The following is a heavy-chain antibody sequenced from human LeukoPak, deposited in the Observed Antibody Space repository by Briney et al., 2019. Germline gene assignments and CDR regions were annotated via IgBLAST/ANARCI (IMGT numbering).Heavy chain of an antibody. Sequence: TGGSLRLSCGASGFTFSSYSMNWVRQAPGKGLEWVSDISSSSSTIYYADSVKGRFTISRDNAKNSLYLQMNSLRAEDTAVYYCARDSLRVVVVAATTARDAFDIWGQGTMVTVSS. D-gene: IGHD2-15*01. CDR3: ARDSLRVVVVAATTARDAFDI. CDR1: GFTFSSYS. J-gene: IGHJ3*02. V-gene: IGHV3-48*01. CDR2: ISSSSSTI.